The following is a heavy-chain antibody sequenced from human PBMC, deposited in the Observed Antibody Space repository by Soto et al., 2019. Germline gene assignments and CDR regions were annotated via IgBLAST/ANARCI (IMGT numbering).Heavy chain of an antibody. D-gene: IGHD3-10*01. CDR1: GYTFTSYG. Sequence: QVQLVQSGAEVKKPGASVKVSCKASGYTFTSYGISWVRQAPGQGLEWMGWISAYNGNTSYAQKLQGRDTMTTDTSTTRAYEVLRSLRSHDTAVYYCARNPEYYPGSGSDNWFDPWGQGTLGTVSS. V-gene: IGHV1-18*01. CDR3: ARNPEYYPGSGSDNWFDP. CDR2: ISAYNGNT. J-gene: IGHJ5*02.